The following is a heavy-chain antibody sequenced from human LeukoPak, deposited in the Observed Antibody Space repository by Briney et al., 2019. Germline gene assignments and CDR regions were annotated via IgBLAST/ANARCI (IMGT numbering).Heavy chain of an antibody. CDR2: INAGNGNT. J-gene: IGHJ5*02. CDR3: ARGGYSSGWYNWFDP. V-gene: IGHV1-3*01. D-gene: IGHD6-19*01. CDR1: GYTFTSYA. Sequence: EASVKVSCKASGYTFTSYAMHWVRQAPGQRLEWMGWINAGNGNTKYSQKFQGRVTITRDTSASTAYMELSSLRSEDTAVYYCARGGYSSGWYNWFDPWGQGTLVTVSS.